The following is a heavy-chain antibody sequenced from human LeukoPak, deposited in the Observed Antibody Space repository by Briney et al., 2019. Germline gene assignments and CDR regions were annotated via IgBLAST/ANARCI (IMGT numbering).Heavy chain of an antibody. J-gene: IGHJ4*02. D-gene: IGHD3-10*01. V-gene: IGHV3-30*04. CDR1: GFTFSSYA. CDR2: ISYDGSNK. CDR3: AILTYGHFDY. Sequence: GGSLRLSCAASGFTFSSYAMHWVRQAPGKGLEWVAVISYDGSNKYYADSVKGRFTISRDNSKNTLYLQMNSLRAEDTAVYYCAILTYGHFDYWGQGTLVTVSS.